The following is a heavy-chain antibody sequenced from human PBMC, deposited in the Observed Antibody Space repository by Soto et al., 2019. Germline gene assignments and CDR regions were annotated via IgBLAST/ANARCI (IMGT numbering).Heavy chain of an antibody. J-gene: IGHJ6*02. CDR1: GCTFSSYA. CDR2: IIPIFGTA. Sequence: QVQLVQSGAEVKKPGSSVKVSCKASGCTFSSYAISWVRQAPGQGLEWMGGIIPIFGTANYEQKFQGRVTITADKSTSTGDMELSSLRSEDTAVYYCARDFPPDYYYGMDVWGQGTTVTVSS. V-gene: IGHV1-69*06. CDR3: ARDFPPDYYYGMDV.